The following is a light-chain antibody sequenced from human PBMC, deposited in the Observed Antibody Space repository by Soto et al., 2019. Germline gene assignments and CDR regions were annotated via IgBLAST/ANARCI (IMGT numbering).Light chain of an antibody. CDR3: QKRSSWPPIT. J-gene: IGKJ4*01. CDR1: QSVSIN. Sequence: EIVLTQSPATLSLSPGERATLSCRASQSVSINLAWYQQKPGQAPRLLIYDASNRPTGIPARFTGSGSGTDLNLTISSLEPEDFAVYYCQKRSSWPPITFGGGTKVEIK. CDR2: DAS. V-gene: IGKV3-11*01.